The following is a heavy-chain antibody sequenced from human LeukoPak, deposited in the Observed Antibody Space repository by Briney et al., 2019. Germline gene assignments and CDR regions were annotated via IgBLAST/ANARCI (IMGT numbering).Heavy chain of an antibody. Sequence: KSSETLSLTCTVPGGSISSSSYCWGWIRQPPGKGLEWIGSIYYSGSTYYNPSLKSRVTISVDTSKNQFSLKLSSVTAADTAVYYCARDARLAVDYFDYWGQGTLVTVSS. CDR3: ARDARLAVDYFDY. D-gene: IGHD6-19*01. J-gene: IGHJ4*02. V-gene: IGHV4-39*07. CDR2: IYYSGST. CDR1: GGSISSSSYC.